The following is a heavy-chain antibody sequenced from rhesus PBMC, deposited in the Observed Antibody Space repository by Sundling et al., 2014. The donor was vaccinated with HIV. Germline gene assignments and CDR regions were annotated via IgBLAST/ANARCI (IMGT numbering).Heavy chain of an antibody. CDR1: GASISIPRW. CDR2: MFMRNGNT. D-gene: IGHD2-15*01. Sequence: QVQLQESGPAVVKPSETLSLSCAVSGASISIPRWWSWIRQSPGKGLEWIGSMFMRNGNTSSNPSLKSRAAISTDTSKNQFSLKLSSVTAADTAMYFCARKRLTFWSFIDYWGQGVLVTVSS. V-gene: IGHV4-93*01. CDR3: ARKRLTFWSFIDY. J-gene: IGHJ4*01.